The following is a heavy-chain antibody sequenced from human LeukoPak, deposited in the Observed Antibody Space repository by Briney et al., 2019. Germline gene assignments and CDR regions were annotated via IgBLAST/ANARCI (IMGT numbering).Heavy chain of an antibody. Sequence: QPGGSLRLSCAASGFTVSSNYMSWVRQAPGKGLEWVSVIYSGGSTYYADSLKGRFTISRDTSKNTLYLQMNCLRDENMGVYYCGRDRQWPFDIWGQGTMVTVSS. CDR3: GRDRQWPFDI. D-gene: IGHD2-8*01. J-gene: IGHJ3*02. CDR1: GFTVSSNY. CDR2: IYSGGST. V-gene: IGHV3-53*01.